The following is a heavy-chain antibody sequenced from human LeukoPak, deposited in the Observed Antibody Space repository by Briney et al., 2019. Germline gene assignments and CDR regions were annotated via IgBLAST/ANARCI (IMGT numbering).Heavy chain of an antibody. D-gene: IGHD6-19*01. Sequence: GGSLRLSCAASGFTFSSYAMSWVRQAPGKGLEWVSAISGSGGSTYYADSGKGRFTISRDNSKNTLYLQMNSLRAEDTAVYYCAKDRAGLGHFDYWGQGTLVTVSS. CDR3: AKDRAGLGHFDY. V-gene: IGHV3-23*01. CDR2: ISGSGGST. J-gene: IGHJ4*02. CDR1: GFTFSSYA.